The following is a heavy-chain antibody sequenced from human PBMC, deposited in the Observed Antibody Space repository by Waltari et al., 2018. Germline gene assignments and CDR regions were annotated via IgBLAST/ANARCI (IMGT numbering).Heavy chain of an antibody. CDR3: ARRVLPTAIMENNWFDP. J-gene: IGHJ5*02. CDR2: LHYRGSI. CDR1: GGSISSGRYY. D-gene: IGHD2-2*01. Sequence: QLQLRESGPGLVKPSETLSLTCTVSGGSISSGRYYWGWIRQPPGKGLEWIGTLHYRGSIYYNPYLKSRFPISLDTSKNQFSLKLSSVTAADTAVYYCARRVLPTAIMENNWFDPWGQGTLVTVS. V-gene: IGHV4-39*01.